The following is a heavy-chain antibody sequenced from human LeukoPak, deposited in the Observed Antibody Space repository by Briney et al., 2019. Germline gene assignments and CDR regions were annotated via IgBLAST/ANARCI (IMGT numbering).Heavy chain of an antibody. CDR3: ARVGIDYSNPNWFDP. CDR2: IIPIFGTA. D-gene: IGHD4-11*01. CDR1: GGTFSSYA. Sequence: SVRVSCKASGGTFSSYAISWVRQAPGQGLEWMGGIIPIFGTANYAQKFQGRVTITADESTSTAYMELSSLRSEDTAVYYCARVGIDYSNPNWFDPWGQGTLVTVSS. V-gene: IGHV1-69*13. J-gene: IGHJ5*02.